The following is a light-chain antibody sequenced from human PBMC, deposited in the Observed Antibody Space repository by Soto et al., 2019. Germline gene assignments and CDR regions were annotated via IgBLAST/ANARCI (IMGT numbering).Light chain of an antibody. CDR2: GAS. CDR3: QQFNTSPMYT. V-gene: IGKV3-20*01. Sequence: EIVLTQSPGTLSLSPGERATLSCRASQSVTSNYLAWYQQKAGQAPRLLIYGASSRASGIPDRFSGSGSGTDFTLTISRLEPEDFAVYXCQQFNTSPMYTFGQGTKVEIK. CDR1: QSVTSNY. J-gene: IGKJ2*01.